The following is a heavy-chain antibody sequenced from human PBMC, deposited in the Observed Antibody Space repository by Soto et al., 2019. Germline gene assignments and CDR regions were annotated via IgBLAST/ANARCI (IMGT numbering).Heavy chain of an antibody. Sequence: SVKVSCKAPGGTFSSYASTWVRQAPRQGLEWMGGIIPIFGTANYAQKFQGRVTITADESTSTAYMELSSLRSEDTAVYYCARGRGLLWFGELLSKVPPGYYYSGMDVWGQGTTLTVSS. V-gene: IGHV1-69*13. CDR1: GGTFSSYA. J-gene: IGHJ6*02. CDR2: IIPIFGTA. D-gene: IGHD3-10*01. CDR3: ARGRGLLWFGELLSKVPPGYYYSGMDV.